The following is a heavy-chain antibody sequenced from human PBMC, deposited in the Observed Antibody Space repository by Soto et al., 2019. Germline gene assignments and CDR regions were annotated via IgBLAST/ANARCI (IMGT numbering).Heavy chain of an antibody. CDR3: ARDLGYYDSSGYFDY. J-gene: IGHJ4*02. CDR1: GFTFSDSY. V-gene: IGHV3-11*01. CDR2: ISSSDSII. D-gene: IGHD3-22*01. Sequence: PRLSCAASGFTFSDSYMSWIRQAPGKGLEWVSYISSSDSIIYYSDSVKGRFIISRDNAKNSLYLQMNSLRAEDTAVYYCARDLGYYDSSGYFDYWGQGTLVTISS.